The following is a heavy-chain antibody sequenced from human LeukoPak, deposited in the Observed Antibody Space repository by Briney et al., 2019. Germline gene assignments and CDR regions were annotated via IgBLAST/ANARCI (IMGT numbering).Heavy chain of an antibody. CDR2: IIPIFGTA. V-gene: IGHV1-69*05. J-gene: IGHJ5*02. CDR1: GGTFSSYA. D-gene: IGHD3-3*01. CDR3: ARAGERLESYNWFDP. Sequence: GASVKVSCKASGGTFSSYAISWVRQAPGQGLEWMGGIIPIFGTANYAQKFQGGVTITTDESTSTAYMELSSLRSEDTAVYYCARAGERLESYNWFDPWGQGTLVTVSS.